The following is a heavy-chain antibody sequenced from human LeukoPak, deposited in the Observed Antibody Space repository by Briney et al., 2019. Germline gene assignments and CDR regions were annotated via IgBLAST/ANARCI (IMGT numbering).Heavy chain of an antibody. D-gene: IGHD2-15*01. CDR2: IYPGDSDT. V-gene: IGHV5-51*01. Sequence: GESLKISCKGSGYSFTSYWIGWVRQMPGKGLEWMGIIYPGDSDTRYSPSFQGQVTISADKSISTAYLQWSSLKASDTAMYYCARLSRYCSGGSCSPSYGMDVWGQGTTVTVSS. CDR3: ARLSRYCSGGSCSPSYGMDV. CDR1: GYSFTSYW. J-gene: IGHJ6*02.